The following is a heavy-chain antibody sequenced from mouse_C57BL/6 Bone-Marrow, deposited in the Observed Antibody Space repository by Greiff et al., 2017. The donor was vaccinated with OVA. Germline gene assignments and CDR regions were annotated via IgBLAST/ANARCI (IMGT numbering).Heavy chain of an antibody. CDR2: INYDGSST. CDR1: GFTFSDYY. CDR3: ARCGGLPGDWYFDV. V-gene: IGHV5-16*01. J-gene: IGHJ1*03. Sequence: EVKVVESEGGLVQPGSSMKLSCTASGFTFSDYYMAWVRQVPEKGLEWVANINYDGSSTYYLDSLKSRFIISRDNAKNILYLQMSSLKSEDTATYYCARCGGLPGDWYFDVWGTGTTVTVSS. D-gene: IGHD2-4*01.